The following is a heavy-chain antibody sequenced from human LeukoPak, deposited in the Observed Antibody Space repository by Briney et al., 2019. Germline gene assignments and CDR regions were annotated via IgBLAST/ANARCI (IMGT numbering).Heavy chain of an antibody. D-gene: IGHD3-22*01. J-gene: IGHJ6*03. Sequence: GASVKVSCKASGYTFTDYFLHWVRQAPGQGLEWMGWINPNSGGTNYAQKFQGRVTMTRDTSISTAYMDLSRLRSDDTAVYYCARGDSSGYYPPYYYYYMDVWGKGTTVTISS. CDR1: GYTFTDYF. CDR2: INPNSGGT. CDR3: ARGDSSGYYPPYYYYYMDV. V-gene: IGHV1-2*02.